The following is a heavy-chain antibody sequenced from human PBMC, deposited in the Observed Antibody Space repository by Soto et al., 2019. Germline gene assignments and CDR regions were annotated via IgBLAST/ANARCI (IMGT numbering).Heavy chain of an antibody. V-gene: IGHV1-2*02. CDR2: INPKSGGT. Sequence: QVQLVQSGAEVKKPGASVNVSCKASGYTFTVYYMHWVRQAPGQGLEWMGWINPKSGGTMYPQKFHGGVTMTWETSISTAYMALTRLRSDDTAVYYCARDLAKGGGSAGFDYWGQGTLVTVSS. CDR3: ARDLAKGGGSAGFDY. CDR1: GYTFTVYY. D-gene: IGHD1-26*01. J-gene: IGHJ4*02.